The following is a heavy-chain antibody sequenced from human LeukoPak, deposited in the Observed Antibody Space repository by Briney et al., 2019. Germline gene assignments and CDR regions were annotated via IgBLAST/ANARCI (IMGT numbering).Heavy chain of an antibody. J-gene: IGHJ4*02. D-gene: IGHD6-19*01. CDR3: ATDSYSSGY. CDR1: GFTFSNYA. V-gene: IGHV3-23*01. CDR2: ISGSGGST. Sequence: GGSLRLSCAASGFTFSNYAINWVRQAPGKGLEWVSVISGSGGSTYYADSVKGRFTISRDNSKNTLYLQMNSLGAEDTAVYYCATDSYSSGYWGQGTLVTVSS.